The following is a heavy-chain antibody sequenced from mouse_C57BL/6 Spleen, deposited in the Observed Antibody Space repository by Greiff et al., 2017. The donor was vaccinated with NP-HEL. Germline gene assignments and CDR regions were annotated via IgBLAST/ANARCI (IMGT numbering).Heavy chain of an antibody. CDR3: AIPLITTVVATRYAMDY. CDR1: GYTFTSYW. Sequence: QVQLQQPGAELVKPGASVKLSCKASGYTFTSYWMHWVKQRPGRGLEWIGRIDPNSGGTKYNEKFKSKATLTVDKPSSTAYMQLSSLTSEDSAVYYCAIPLITTVVATRYAMDYWGQGTSVTVSS. J-gene: IGHJ4*01. V-gene: IGHV1-72*01. D-gene: IGHD1-1*01. CDR2: IDPNSGGT.